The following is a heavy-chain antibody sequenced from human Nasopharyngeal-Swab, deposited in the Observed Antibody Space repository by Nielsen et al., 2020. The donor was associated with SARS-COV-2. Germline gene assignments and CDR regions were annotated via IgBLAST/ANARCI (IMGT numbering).Heavy chain of an antibody. Sequence: GGSLRLSCAASGFTFSSYAMHWVRQAPGKGLEWVAVISYDGSNKYYADSVKGRFTISRDNSKNTLYLQMNSLRAEDTAVYYCASSPGIAAPTGMDVWGQGTLVTVSS. CDR3: ASSPGIAAPTGMDV. CDR1: GFTFSSYA. J-gene: IGHJ6*02. V-gene: IGHV3-30*04. CDR2: ISYDGSNK. D-gene: IGHD6-13*01.